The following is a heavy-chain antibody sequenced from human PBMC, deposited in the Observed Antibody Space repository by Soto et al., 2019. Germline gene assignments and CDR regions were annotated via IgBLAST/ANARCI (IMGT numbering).Heavy chain of an antibody. CDR2: IIPILGIA. D-gene: IGHD2-2*01. V-gene: IGHV1-69*08. Sequence: QVQLVQSGAEVKKPGSSVKVSCKASGGTFSSYTISWVRQAPGQGLEWMGRIIPILGIANYAQKFQGRVTITADKSTSTAYMELSSLRSEDTAVYYCAREGGCSSTGCYEGGWFDPWGQGTLVTVSS. CDR1: GGTFSSYT. J-gene: IGHJ5*02. CDR3: AREGGCSSTGCYEGGWFDP.